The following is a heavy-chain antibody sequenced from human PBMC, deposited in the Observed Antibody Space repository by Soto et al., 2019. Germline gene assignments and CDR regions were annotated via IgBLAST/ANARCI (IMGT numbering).Heavy chain of an antibody. J-gene: IGHJ3*02. D-gene: IGHD6-13*01. CDR3: AKVVAAAGSRGAFDI. V-gene: IGHV3-30*18. CDR2: ISYDGSNK. CDR1: GFTFSSYG. Sequence: QVQLVESGGGVVQSGRSLRLSCAASGFTFSSYGMHWVRQAPGKGLEWVAVISYDGSNKYYADSVKGRFTISRDNSKNTLYLQMNSLRAEDTAVYYCAKVVAAAGSRGAFDIWGQGTMVTVSS.